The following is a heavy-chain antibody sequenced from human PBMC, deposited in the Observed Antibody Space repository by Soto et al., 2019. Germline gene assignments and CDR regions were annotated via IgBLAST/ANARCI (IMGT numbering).Heavy chain of an antibody. D-gene: IGHD2-15*01. Sequence: PGESLKISCKGSGYSFTSYWIGWVRQMLGKGLEWMGIIYPGDSDTRYSPSFQGQVTISADKSISTAYLRWSSLKASDTAMYYCARSLVVDTISFDYWGQGTLVTVSS. CDR1: GYSFTSYW. CDR2: IYPGDSDT. V-gene: IGHV5-51*01. J-gene: IGHJ4*02. CDR3: ARSLVVDTISFDY.